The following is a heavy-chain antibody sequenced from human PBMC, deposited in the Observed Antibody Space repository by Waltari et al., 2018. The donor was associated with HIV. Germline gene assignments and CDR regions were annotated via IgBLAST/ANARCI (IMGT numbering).Heavy chain of an antibody. V-gene: IGHV4-30-4*01. CDR2: IYYSGST. Sequence: QVQLQESGPGLVKPSQTLSLTCTVSGGSISSGDYYWSWIRKPPGKGLEWIGYIYYSGSTYYNPSLKSRVTISVDTSKNKFSLKLSSVTAADTAVYYCARDNWFGETGPYYGMDVWGQGTTVIVSS. J-gene: IGHJ6*02. CDR1: GGSISSGDYY. D-gene: IGHD3-10*01. CDR3: ARDNWFGETGPYYGMDV.